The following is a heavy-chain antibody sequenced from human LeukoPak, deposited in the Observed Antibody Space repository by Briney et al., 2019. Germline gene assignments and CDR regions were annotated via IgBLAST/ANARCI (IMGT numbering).Heavy chain of an antibody. CDR1: GDSISSYY. J-gene: IGHJ4*02. V-gene: IGHV4-4*09. D-gene: IGHD5-18*01. Sequence: SETLSLTCTVSGDSISSYYWSWIRQPPGKGLEWIGYIYTSGSTNYNPSLKSRVTISVDTSKNQFSLKMSSVTAADTAVYYCTRDRYSQGPPYYFESWGQGTLVTVSS. CDR2: IYTSGST. CDR3: TRDRYSQGPPYYFES.